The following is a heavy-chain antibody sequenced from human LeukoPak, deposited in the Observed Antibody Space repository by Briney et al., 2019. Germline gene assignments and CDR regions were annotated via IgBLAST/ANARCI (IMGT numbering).Heavy chain of an antibody. D-gene: IGHD5-18*01. J-gene: IGHJ4*02. Sequence: PGGSLRLSFVASGFIFSNYWMSWVRQAPGKALEWVASIKNDGSEKNYVDSVKGRFTISRDNAKNSLYLHMSSLTAEDTAVYYCAKGVYIYGNLFDYWRQGTLVTVSS. V-gene: IGHV3-7*01. CDR3: AKGVYIYGNLFDY. CDR1: GFIFSNYW. CDR2: IKNDGSEK.